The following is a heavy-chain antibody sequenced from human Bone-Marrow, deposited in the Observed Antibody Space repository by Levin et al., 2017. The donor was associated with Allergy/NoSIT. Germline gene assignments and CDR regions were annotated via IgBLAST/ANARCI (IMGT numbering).Heavy chain of an antibody. V-gene: IGHV3-23*01. CDR3: AKGMELWDIIAVGPPFDY. CDR1: GFTFSTYA. D-gene: IGHD6-19*01. Sequence: RAGGSLRLSCTASGFTFSTYAMSWVRQAPGKGLEWVSSISGGGGRTDYADSVKGRFTISRDNSKNTLYLQMNSLRVEDTDVYYCAKGMELWDIIAVGPPFDYWGQGTLVTVSS. J-gene: IGHJ4*02. CDR2: ISGGGGRT.